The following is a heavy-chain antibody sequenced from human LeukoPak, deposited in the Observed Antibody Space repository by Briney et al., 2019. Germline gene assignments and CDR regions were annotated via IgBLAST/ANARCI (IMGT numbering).Heavy chain of an antibody. Sequence: GESPKISWKGSGYSFTSYWIGWVRQMPGKGLEWMGIIYPGDSDTRYSPSFQGQVTISADKSISTAYLQWSSLKASDTAMYYCARPRLVRRSYYFDYWGQGTLVTVSS. CDR1: GYSFTSYW. CDR3: ARPRLVRRSYYFDY. CDR2: IYPGDSDT. J-gene: IGHJ4*02. V-gene: IGHV5-51*01. D-gene: IGHD6-19*01.